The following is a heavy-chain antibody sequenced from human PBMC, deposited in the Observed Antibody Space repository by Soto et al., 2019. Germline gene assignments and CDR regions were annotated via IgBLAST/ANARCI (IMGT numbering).Heavy chain of an antibody. CDR3: ARERSYGMDV. J-gene: IGHJ6*02. CDR2: ISVYNGNR. CDR1: GYTFSSYG. V-gene: IGHV1-18*01. Sequence: ASVKVSCKASGYTFSSYGITWVRQAPGQGLEWMGWISVYNGNRNYAQKVQGRVTMTRNTSISTAYVELSSLRSEDTAVYYCARERSYGMDVWGQGTTVTVSS. D-gene: IGHD3-16*01.